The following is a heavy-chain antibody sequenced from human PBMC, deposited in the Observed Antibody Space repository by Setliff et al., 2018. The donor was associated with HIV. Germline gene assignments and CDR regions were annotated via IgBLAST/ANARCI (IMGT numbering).Heavy chain of an antibody. Sequence: SETLSLTCTVSGDSINKYYWSWIRQPPGKGLEWIGYIYISGNTMYNPSLKSRVTMSLDTPKNQVSLKLTSVTAADTAVYYCARRSIVGSTRVYYYYALDVWGQGTTVTVSS. D-gene: IGHD2-21*01. J-gene: IGHJ6*02. CDR1: GDSINKYY. CDR3: ARRSIVGSTRVYYYYALDV. CDR2: IYISGNT. V-gene: IGHV4-4*09.